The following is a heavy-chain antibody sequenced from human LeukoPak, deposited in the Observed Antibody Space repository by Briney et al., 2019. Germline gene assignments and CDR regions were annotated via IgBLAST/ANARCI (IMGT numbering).Heavy chain of an antibody. CDR1: SGSITSYY. CDR3: ARVYYYGSGVDY. V-gene: IGHV4-59*12. J-gene: IGHJ4*02. Sequence: PSETLSLTCTVSSGSITSYYWSWIRQPPGKALEWIGFIHYSGSTNYKPSLKSRVTISVDTSKNQFSLKLSSVTAADTAVYYCARVYYYGSGVDYWGQGTLVTVSS. CDR2: IHYSGST. D-gene: IGHD3-10*01.